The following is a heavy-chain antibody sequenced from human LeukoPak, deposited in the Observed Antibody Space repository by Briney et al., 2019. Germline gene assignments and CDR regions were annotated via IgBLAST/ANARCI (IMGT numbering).Heavy chain of an antibody. CDR3: ARSPDILTGENFDY. Sequence: ASVKVSCKASGYTFSGYYMHWVRQAPGQGLEWMGWINPKSGGTNEAQRFHDRVTMTRDTSIRTAYMEVSRLRSDDTAVYYCARSPDILTGENFDYWGQGTLVTVSS. J-gene: IGHJ4*02. CDR2: INPKSGGT. CDR1: GYTFSGYY. V-gene: IGHV1-2*02. D-gene: IGHD3-9*01.